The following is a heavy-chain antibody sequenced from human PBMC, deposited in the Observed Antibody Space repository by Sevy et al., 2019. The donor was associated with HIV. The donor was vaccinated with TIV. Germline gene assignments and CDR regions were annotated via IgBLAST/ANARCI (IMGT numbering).Heavy chain of an antibody. V-gene: IGHV3-53*01. CDR1: GFTVSSNY. D-gene: IGHD1-26*01. J-gene: IGHJ6*02. CDR3: ARGPPGRNSRSYGRSDYYGMDV. Sequence: GGSLRLSCAASGFTVSSNYMSWVRQAPGKGLEWVSVIYSGGSTYYADSVKGRFTISRDNSKNTLYLQMNSLRAEDTAVYYCARGPPGRNSRSYGRSDYYGMDVWGQGTTVTVSS. CDR2: IYSGGST.